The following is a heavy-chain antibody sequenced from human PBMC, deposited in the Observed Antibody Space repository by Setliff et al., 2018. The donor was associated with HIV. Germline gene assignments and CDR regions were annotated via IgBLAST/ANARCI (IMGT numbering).Heavy chain of an antibody. CDR3: ARVLENSGSDY. D-gene: IGHD6-19*01. Sequence: GSLRLSCATSGFAFSDYDFHWVRQVTGEGLEWVSAIGTGGDTYYADSVKGRFTISRDNAKNSLYLQMNSLRAEDTAIYYCARVLENSGSDYWGQGTLVTVSS. CDR1: GFAFSDYD. J-gene: IGHJ4*02. V-gene: IGHV3-13*01. CDR2: IGTGGDT.